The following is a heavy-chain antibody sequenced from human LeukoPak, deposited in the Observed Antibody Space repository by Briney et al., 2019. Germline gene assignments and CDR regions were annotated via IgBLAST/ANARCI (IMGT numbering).Heavy chain of an antibody. CDR3: VKEDTEYGDY. Sequence: GGSLRLSCAASGFTFDDYGMSWVRQAPGKGLEWVANIKEDGSEKYYVDSVKGRFTISRDNAKNSLYLQMNSLRAEDTAVYYCVKEDTEYGDYWGQGALVTVSS. CDR1: GFTFDDYG. V-gene: IGHV3-7*01. J-gene: IGHJ4*02. D-gene: IGHD4-17*01. CDR2: IKEDGSEK.